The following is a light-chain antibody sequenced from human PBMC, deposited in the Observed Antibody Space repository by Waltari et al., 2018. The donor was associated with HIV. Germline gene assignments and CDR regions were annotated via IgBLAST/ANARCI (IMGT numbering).Light chain of an antibody. CDR3: QQYNNWPRT. V-gene: IGKV3D-15*03. J-gene: IGKJ1*01. CDR2: GAS. Sequence: EIVMTQSPATLSVSPGERATLSCRASQSVSRNLAWYQQKPGQAPRLLIYGASIRATGIPARFSGSGSGTEFTLTISILQSEDFAVYYCQQYNNWPRTFGQGTKVEIK. CDR1: QSVSRN.